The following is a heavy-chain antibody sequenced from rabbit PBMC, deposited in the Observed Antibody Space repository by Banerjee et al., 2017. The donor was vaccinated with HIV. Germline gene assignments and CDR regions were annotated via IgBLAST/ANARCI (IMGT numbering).Heavy chain of an antibody. CDR2: IYAGSSGST. D-gene: IGHD7-1*01. CDR3: ARAYAGYAGYGYSYGMDL. CDR1: GFSFSSSYY. V-gene: IGHV1S40*01. Sequence: QSLEESGGGLVKPGASLTLTCTASGFSFSSSYYMCWVRQAPGKGLEWIACIYAGSSGSTYYASWAKGRFTISKTSSTTVTLQMTSLTAADTATYFCARAYAGYAGYGYSYGMDLWGQGTLVTVS. J-gene: IGHJ6*01.